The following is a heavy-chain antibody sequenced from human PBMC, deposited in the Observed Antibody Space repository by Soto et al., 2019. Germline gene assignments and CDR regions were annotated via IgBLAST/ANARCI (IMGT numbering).Heavy chain of an antibody. CDR3: TRNRNNLATKEI. CDR2: TNPNTGDT. V-gene: IGHV1-8*01. Sequence: ASVKVSCRASGYMFTSYDLNWVRQASGQGLEWMGWTNPNTGDTGYARKFQGRVTMSMDASISTAYLQVSSLRAEDTAVYYCTRNRNNLATKEIWGQGTMVTVSS. J-gene: IGHJ3*02. CDR1: GYMFTSYD. D-gene: IGHD1-26*01.